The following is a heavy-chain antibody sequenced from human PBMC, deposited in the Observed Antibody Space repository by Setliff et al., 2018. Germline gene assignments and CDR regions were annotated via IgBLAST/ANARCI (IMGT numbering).Heavy chain of an antibody. V-gene: IGHV4-4*08. CDR2: IYTSGGT. J-gene: IGHJ4*02. CDR1: GASISSYY. CDR3: ARSPSSGAYWNPRPFYSDY. Sequence: SETLSLTCTVSGASISSYYWSWIRQPPGKGLEWIGYIYTSGGTNYNPSLKSRVTISVDASKNQFSRKLNSVTAADTAVYYCARSPSSGAYWNPRPFYSDYWGQGTLVTVSS. D-gene: IGHD1-26*01.